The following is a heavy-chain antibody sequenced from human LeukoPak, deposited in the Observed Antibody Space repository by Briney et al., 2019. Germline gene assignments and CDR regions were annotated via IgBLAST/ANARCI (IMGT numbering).Heavy chain of an antibody. D-gene: IGHD6-19*01. Sequence: SETLSLTCTVSGGSISSYYWSWIRQPPGKGLEWIGYIYYSGSTNYNPSLKSRVTISVDTSKNQFSLKPSSVTAADTAVYYCARPSRSGWYPRGSREYQSNWYFDLWGRGTLVTVSS. J-gene: IGHJ2*01. CDR1: GGSISSYY. CDR2: IYYSGST. CDR3: ARPSRSGWYPRGSREYQSNWYFDL. V-gene: IGHV4-59*08.